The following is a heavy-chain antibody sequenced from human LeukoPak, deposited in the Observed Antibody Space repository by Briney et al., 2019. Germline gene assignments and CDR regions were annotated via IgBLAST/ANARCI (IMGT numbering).Heavy chain of an antibody. CDR3: ARDFFHGHCSGLSCFLLDY. CDR2: ISAHYGKT. CDR1: GYIFTRYG. V-gene: IGHV1-18*04. Sequence: GASVKVSCKASGYIFTRYGISWVRQAPGQGLEWMGWISAHYGKTNYAQKFQDRVTMTTDTSTNTAYMELRSLRPDDTAVYYCARDFFHGHCSGLSCFLLDYWGQGSLVTVSS. J-gene: IGHJ4*02. D-gene: IGHD2-15*01.